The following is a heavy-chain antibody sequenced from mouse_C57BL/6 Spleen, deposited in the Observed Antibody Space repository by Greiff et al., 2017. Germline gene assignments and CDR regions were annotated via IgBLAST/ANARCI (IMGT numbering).Heavy chain of an antibody. CDR2: IDPSDSET. CDR3: ARSEVYDSSSQGSFDV. V-gene: IGHV1-52*01. Sequence: QVQLQQPGAELVRPGSSVKLSCKASGYTFTSYWMHWVKQRPIQGLEWIGNIDPSDSETHYNHKFKDKATLTVDTSSSTAYMQLSSLTSEDSAVSYRARSEVYDSSSQGSFDVWGKGTTVTVSA. CDR1: GYTFTSYW. J-gene: IGHJ1*03. D-gene: IGHD1-1*01.